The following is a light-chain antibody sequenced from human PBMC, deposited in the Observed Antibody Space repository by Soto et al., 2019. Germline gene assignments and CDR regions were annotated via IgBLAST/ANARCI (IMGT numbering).Light chain of an antibody. CDR2: DVS. Sequence: QSVLTQPASVSGSPGQSITISCTGTSSDVGGYNYVSWYQQHPGKAPKLMIYDVSNRPSGISNRFSGSKSGNTASLTISGLQAEEEADYYCSSYTGSSTYVFGTGTKVTVL. V-gene: IGLV2-14*01. CDR3: SSYTGSSTYV. J-gene: IGLJ1*01. CDR1: SSDVGGYNY.